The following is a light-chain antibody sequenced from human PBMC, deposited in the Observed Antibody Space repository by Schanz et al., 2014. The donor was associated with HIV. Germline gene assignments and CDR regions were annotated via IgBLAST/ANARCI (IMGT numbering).Light chain of an antibody. CDR1: SSNIGSNT. J-gene: IGLJ3*02. V-gene: IGLV1-44*01. CDR3: CSYAGSSTWV. CDR2: SND. Sequence: QSVLTQPPSASGTPGQRVTISCSGSSSNIGSNTVNWYQQLPGIAPKLLIYSNDQRPSGVPDRFSGSKSGNTASLTISGLQAEDEADYYCCSYAGSSTWVFGGGTKLTVL.